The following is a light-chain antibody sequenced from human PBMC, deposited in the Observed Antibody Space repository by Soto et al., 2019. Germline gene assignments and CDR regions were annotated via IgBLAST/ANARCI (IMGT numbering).Light chain of an antibody. Sequence: AIQMTQSPSSLSASVGDRVTITCRASQGIRNDLDWFQQKTGKAHKLLIYAASNLQSGVPARFSGSGSGTDFTLTISSLQPKDFATYYCLQKYFYPFTFGPGTKVDIK. J-gene: IGKJ3*01. CDR3: LQKYFYPFT. V-gene: IGKV1-6*01. CDR2: AAS. CDR1: QGIRND.